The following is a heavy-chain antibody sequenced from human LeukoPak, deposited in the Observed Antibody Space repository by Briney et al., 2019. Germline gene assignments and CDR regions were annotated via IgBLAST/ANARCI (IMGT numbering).Heavy chain of an antibody. J-gene: IGHJ4*02. CDR1: GGTFSSYA. D-gene: IGHD6-13*01. V-gene: IGHV3-30-3*01. CDR3: ARGAGGSSSWSTIRYVDC. CDR2: ISYDGSKK. Sequence: SCKASGGTFSSYAMHWVRQAPGKGLEWMTGISYDGSKKYSADSVTGRFTISRDNSENTLYLQMNSLRVEDTAVYYCARGAGGSSSWSTIRYVDCWGQGTLVTVSS.